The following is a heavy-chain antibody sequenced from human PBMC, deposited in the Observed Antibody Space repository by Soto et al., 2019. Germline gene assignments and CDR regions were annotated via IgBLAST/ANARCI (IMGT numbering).Heavy chain of an antibody. D-gene: IGHD6-19*01. Sequence: SLRLSCEASGFSFSSFAMNWVRQAPGKGLEWVSAIGDSGASTYYADSVKGRFTISRDKSRNTLYLQLNSLRAEDTAVYYCAKDLQFSGWLSAQTFDYWGQGPQVTVSS. CDR1: GFSFSSFA. CDR3: AKDLQFSGWLSAQTFDY. J-gene: IGHJ4*02. V-gene: IGHV3-23*01. CDR2: IGDSGAST.